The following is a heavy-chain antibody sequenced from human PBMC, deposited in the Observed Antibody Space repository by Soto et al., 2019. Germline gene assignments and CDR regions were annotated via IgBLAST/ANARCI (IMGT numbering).Heavy chain of an antibody. CDR2: IYYSGST. V-gene: IGHV4-31*03. CDR3: ARGHHSGGYCFDY. CDR1: GGSISSGGYY. J-gene: IGHJ4*02. Sequence: QVQLQESGPGLVKPSQTLSLTCTVSGGSISSGGYYWSWIRQHPGKGLEWIGYIYYSGSTYYNPPRMSRVTISVDTSKNQFSLKLSSVTAADTAVYYCARGHHSGGYCFDYWGQGTLVTVSS. D-gene: IGHD2-15*01.